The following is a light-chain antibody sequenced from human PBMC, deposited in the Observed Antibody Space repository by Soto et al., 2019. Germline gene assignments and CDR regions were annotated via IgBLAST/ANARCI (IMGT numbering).Light chain of an antibody. Sequence: EIVLTQSPGTLSLSPGERATLSCRASQSVRSTYLAWYQQKPGQAPRLLIYGASSRATGIPDRFSGSGSGTDFTLTISRLEPEDFAVYYCQQFGSSPAMYTFGQGTTLEIK. CDR3: QQFGSSPAMYT. V-gene: IGKV3-20*01. J-gene: IGKJ2*01. CDR1: QSVRSTY. CDR2: GAS.